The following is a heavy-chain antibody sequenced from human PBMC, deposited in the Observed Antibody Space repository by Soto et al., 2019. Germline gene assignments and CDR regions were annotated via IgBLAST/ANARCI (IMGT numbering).Heavy chain of an antibody. CDR2: INSDGSST. CDR1: GFTFSSYW. V-gene: IGHV3-74*01. Sequence: GGSLRLSCAASGFTFSSYWMHWVRQAPGKGLVWVSRINSDGSSTSYADSVKGRFTISRDNAKNTLYLQMNSLRAEDTAVYYCARGDLGYCSSTSCYDAFDIWGQGTMVTV. J-gene: IGHJ3*02. CDR3: ARGDLGYCSSTSCYDAFDI. D-gene: IGHD2-2*01.